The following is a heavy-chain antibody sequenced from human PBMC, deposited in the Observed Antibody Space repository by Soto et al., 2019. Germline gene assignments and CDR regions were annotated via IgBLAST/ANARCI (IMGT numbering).Heavy chain of an antibody. Sequence: SETLSLTCTVSGCSISSGGYYWSWIRQHPGKGLEWIGYIYYSGSTYYNPSLKSRVTISVDTSKDQFSLKLSSVTAADTAVYYCARGDWFDPWGQGTLVTVSS. CDR1: GCSISSGGYY. CDR2: IYYSGST. J-gene: IGHJ5*02. CDR3: ARGDWFDP. V-gene: IGHV4-31*03.